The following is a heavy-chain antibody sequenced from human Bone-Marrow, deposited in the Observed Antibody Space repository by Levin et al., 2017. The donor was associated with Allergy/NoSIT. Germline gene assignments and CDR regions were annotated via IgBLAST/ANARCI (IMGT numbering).Heavy chain of an antibody. V-gene: IGHV4-59*01. CDR1: GGSFSSSY. D-gene: IGHD6-13*01. CDR2: ISHSGST. Sequence: SQTLSLTCTLSGGSFSSSYWSWIRPSPGRGLEWIAYISHSGSTNYNPSLKSRASISIHTSKKQFSLRLSSVTAADTAVYFCARTPGYFDSWGLGTLVTVSS. J-gene: IGHJ4*02. CDR3: ARTPGYFDS.